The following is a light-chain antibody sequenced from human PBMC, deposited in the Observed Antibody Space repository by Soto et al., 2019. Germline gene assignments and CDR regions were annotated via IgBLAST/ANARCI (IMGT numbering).Light chain of an antibody. CDR2: AAS. CDR3: QQLNSYPLT. Sequence: DIPLTQSPSFLSASVGDRVTITCRASQGISSYLAWYQQKPGKAPNLLIYAASSLQSGVPSRFSGSGSGTEFTLTISGLQPKDFASYYCQQLNSYPLTFGGGTKVEIK. J-gene: IGKJ4*01. CDR1: QGISSY. V-gene: IGKV1-9*01.